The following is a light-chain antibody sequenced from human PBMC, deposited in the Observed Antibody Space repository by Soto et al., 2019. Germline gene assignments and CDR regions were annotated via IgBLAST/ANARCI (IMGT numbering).Light chain of an antibody. V-gene: IGKV1-5*03. J-gene: IGKJ2*01. CDR3: QQYKTYST. CDR2: KAS. CDR1: QSISSW. Sequence: DIQMTQSPSTLSASVGDRVTITCPASQSISSWLAWYQQKPGKAPNLLIYKASSLESGVPSRFSGSGSGTEFTLTINSLQPDDFATYYCQQYKTYSTFGQGTKLEIK.